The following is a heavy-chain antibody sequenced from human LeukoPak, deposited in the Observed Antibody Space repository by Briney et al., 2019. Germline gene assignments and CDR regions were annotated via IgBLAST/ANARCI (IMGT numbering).Heavy chain of an antibody. V-gene: IGHV1-3*01. D-gene: IGHD6-13*01. CDR3: AREGGIAAAGEFDY. CDR1: GYTFTNYA. CDR2: INAGNGDT. Sequence: ASVKVSCKASGYTFTNYAMHWVRQAPGQRLEWMGWINAGNGDTKYSQKFQGRVTISRDTSASTAYMELSSLKSEDTAVYYCAREGGIAAAGEFDYWGQGTLVTVSS. J-gene: IGHJ4*02.